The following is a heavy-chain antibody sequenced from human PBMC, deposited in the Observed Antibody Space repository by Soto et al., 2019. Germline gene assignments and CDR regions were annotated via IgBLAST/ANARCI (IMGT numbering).Heavy chain of an antibody. D-gene: IGHD4-17*01. CDR2: IKQDGSEK. Sequence: EVQLVESGGGLVQPGGSLRLSCAASGFTFSSYWMNWVRQAPGKGLEWVANIKQDGSEKYYVDSVKGRFTISRDNAKNSLYLQMNSLRAEDTAVCYCAREGMTTASAYYYYYGMDVWGQGTTVTVSS. CDR1: GFTFSSYW. J-gene: IGHJ6*02. CDR3: AREGMTTASAYYYYYGMDV. V-gene: IGHV3-7*01.